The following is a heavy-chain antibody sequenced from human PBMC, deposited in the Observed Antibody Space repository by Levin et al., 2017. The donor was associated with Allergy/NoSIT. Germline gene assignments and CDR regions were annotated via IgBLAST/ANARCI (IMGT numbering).Heavy chain of an antibody. D-gene: IGHD3-10*01. CDR3: ARDPGGSHLDNWFDP. V-gene: IGHV1-2*02. J-gene: IGHJ5*02. Sequence: GESLKISCKASGYTFTGYYMHWVRQAPGQGLEWMGWINPNSGGTNYAQKFQGRVTMTRDTSISTAYMELSRLRSDDTAVYYCARDPGGSHLDNWFDPWGQGTLVTVSS. CDR2: INPNSGGT. CDR1: GYTFTGYY.